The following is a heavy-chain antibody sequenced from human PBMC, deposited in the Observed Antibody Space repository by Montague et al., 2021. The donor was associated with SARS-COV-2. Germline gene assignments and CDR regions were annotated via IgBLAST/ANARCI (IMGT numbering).Heavy chain of an antibody. Sequence: PALVKPTQTLTLTCIFSGFSLSTPNVGVAWIRQPPGKALEWLAVIYSNGDKRYSPSLQRRLTITKDTSRNQVVLSLTNVDPLDTATYYCAHLIRYYDIFTGIPFDDWGQGTQVTVSS. D-gene: IGHD3-9*01. V-gene: IGHV2-5*01. CDR1: GFSLSTPNVG. CDR2: IYSNGDK. CDR3: AHLIRYYDIFTGIPFDD. J-gene: IGHJ4*02.